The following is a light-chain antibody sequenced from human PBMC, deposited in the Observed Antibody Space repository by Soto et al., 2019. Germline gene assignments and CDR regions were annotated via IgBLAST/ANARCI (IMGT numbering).Light chain of an antibody. Sequence: EIVMTQSPATLSVSPGERATLSCRASQSVSSSYLAWYQQKPGQAPRLLIYGASSRATGIPDRFSGSGSGTDFTLTISRLEPEDFAVYYCQQCGRVFGPGTKVDI. CDR2: GAS. J-gene: IGKJ3*01. CDR3: QQCGRV. CDR1: QSVSSSY. V-gene: IGKV3-20*01.